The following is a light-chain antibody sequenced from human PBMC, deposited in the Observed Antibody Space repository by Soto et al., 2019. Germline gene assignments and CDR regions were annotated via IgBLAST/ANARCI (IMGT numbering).Light chain of an antibody. CDR1: QSVSSN. CDR2: GAS. CDR3: QQYNKWPLT. Sequence: EIVMTQSPATLSVSPGERATLSCRASQSVSSNLAWYQHQPGQAPRVLIYGASTRATGFPARFSGSGSGTEFTLTISSLQSEDFAVYYCQQYNKWPLTFGGGTKVDIK. V-gene: IGKV3-15*01. J-gene: IGKJ4*01.